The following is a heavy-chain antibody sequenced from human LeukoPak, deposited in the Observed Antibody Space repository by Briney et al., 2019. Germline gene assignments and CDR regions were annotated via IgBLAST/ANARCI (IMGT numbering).Heavy chain of an antibody. J-gene: IGHJ4*02. CDR2: IYHSGST. Sequence: PSETLSLTCTVSGGSMNTYYWTWIRQPPGKGLEWIGYIYHSGSTKYNPSLKSRVTMSVDTSKNQFSLKLSSVTAADTAVYYCATSGEYFDWLLYFYWGQGTLVTVSS. V-gene: IGHV4-59*12. CDR3: ATSGEYFDWLLYFY. D-gene: IGHD3-9*01. CDR1: GGSMNTYY.